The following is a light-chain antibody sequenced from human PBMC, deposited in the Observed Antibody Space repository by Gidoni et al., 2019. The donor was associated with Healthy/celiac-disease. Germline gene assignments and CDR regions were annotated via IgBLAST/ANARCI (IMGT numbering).Light chain of an antibody. CDR2: DAS. CDR3: QQYNSYWT. V-gene: IGKV1-5*01. J-gene: IGKJ1*01. CDR1: QSISSW. Sequence: DIQMTQSPSTLSAAVGDRVTITCRASQSISSWLAWYQQKPGKAPKLLIYDASSLESGVPSRFSGSGSGTEFTLTIRSPQPADFATYYCQQYNSYWTFGQGTKVEIK.